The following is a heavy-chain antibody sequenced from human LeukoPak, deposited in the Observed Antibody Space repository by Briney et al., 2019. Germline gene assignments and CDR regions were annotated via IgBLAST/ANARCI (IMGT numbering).Heavy chain of an antibody. J-gene: IGHJ6*03. D-gene: IGHD3-9*01. CDR2: INPSGGST. Sequence: ASVKVSCKASGYTFTSYYMHWVRQAPGQGLEWMGIINPSGGSTSYAQKFQGRVTMTRDTSTSTVYMELSSLRSEDTTVYYCARDAYRSDISTGSVWGDYYYYYMDVWGKGTTVTISS. V-gene: IGHV1-46*01. CDR1: GYTFTSYY. CDR3: ARDAYRSDISTGSVWGDYYYYYMDV.